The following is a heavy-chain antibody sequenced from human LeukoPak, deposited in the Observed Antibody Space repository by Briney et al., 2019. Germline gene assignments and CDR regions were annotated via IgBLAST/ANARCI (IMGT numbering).Heavy chain of an antibody. CDR1: GYSISSGYY. CDR2: IYHSGST. D-gene: IGHD2-2*01. V-gene: IGHV4-38-2*02. CDR3: ARGTDPHYIDY. J-gene: IGHJ4*02. Sequence: SETLSLTCTVSGYSISSGYYWGWIRQPPGKGLEWIGSIYHSGSTYYNPSLKSRVTISVDTSKNQFSLKLSSVTAADTAVYYCARGTDPHYIDYWGQGTLVTVSS.